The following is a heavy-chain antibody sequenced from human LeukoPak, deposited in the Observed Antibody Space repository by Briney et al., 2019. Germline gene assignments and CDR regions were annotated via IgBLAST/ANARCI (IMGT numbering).Heavy chain of an antibody. CDR3: AKDMGVAATNYGMDV. J-gene: IGHJ6*02. D-gene: IGHD2-15*01. Sequence: GRSLRLSCAASGFTFDDYAMHWVRQASGQGLERVSGISWNSGNVDYADSVKGRFTISRDNAKNSLYLQMNSLRAEDTALYYCAKDMGVAATNYGMDVWGQGTTVTVSS. CDR1: GFTFDDYA. CDR2: ISWNSGNV. V-gene: IGHV3-9*01.